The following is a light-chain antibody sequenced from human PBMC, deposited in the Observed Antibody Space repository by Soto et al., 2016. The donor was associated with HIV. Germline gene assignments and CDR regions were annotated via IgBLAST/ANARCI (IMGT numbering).Light chain of an antibody. CDR1: QSLLRNGGYNY. J-gene: IGKJ5*01. Sequence: DIVMTQSPLSLSVTPGEPASISCTSSQSLLRNGGYNYLDWYVQKPGQSPQLVIYLGSNRASGVPDRFSGSGSGTDFTLKISRVEAEDVGIYYCMQGTHWPSITFGQGTRLEIK. CDR3: MQGTHWPSIT. V-gene: IGKV2-28*01. CDR2: LGS.